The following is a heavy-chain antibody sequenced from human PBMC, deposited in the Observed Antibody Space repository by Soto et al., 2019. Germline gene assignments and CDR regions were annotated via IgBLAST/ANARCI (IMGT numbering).Heavy chain of an antibody. D-gene: IGHD4-17*01. Sequence: PGESLKISCKGSGYSLTSDWICWVRQMPGKGLEWMGIIYPGDSDTRYSPSFQGQVTISADKSISTAYLQWSSLKASDTAIYYCARLIYGVEEGPFDYWGQGTVVTVSS. CDR3: ARLIYGVEEGPFDY. CDR2: IYPGDSDT. CDR1: GYSLTSDW. V-gene: IGHV5-51*01. J-gene: IGHJ4*02.